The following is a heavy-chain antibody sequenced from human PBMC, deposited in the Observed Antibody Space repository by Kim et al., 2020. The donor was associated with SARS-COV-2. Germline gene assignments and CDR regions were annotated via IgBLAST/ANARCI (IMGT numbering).Heavy chain of an antibody. V-gene: IGHV4-59*08. D-gene: IGHD6-13*01. CDR2: IYYSGST. CDR1: GGSISSYY. Sequence: SETLSLTCTVSGGSISSYYWSWIRQPPGKGLEWIGYIYYSGSTNYNPSLKSRVTISVDTSKNQFSLKLSSVTAADTAVYYCARHLTYSSSWYWFDPWGQGTLVTVSS. J-gene: IGHJ5*02. CDR3: ARHLTYSSSWYWFDP.